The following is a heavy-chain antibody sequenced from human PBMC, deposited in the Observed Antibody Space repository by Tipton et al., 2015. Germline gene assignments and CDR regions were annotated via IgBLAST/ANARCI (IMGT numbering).Heavy chain of an antibody. CDR1: GDTFSSSA. CDR2: IIPVFITP. J-gene: IGHJ4*02. CDR3: TRAIPHYGDYVDY. D-gene: IGHD4-17*01. Sequence: QSGPEVKKPGSSVKVSCKASGDTFSSSAISWLRQAPGQGLEWMGGIIPVFITPSYAQKFQDRVTITADESTSTAYVELSSLRSEDTAVYFCTRAIPHYGDYVDYWGQGTRVTVSS. V-gene: IGHV1-69*01.